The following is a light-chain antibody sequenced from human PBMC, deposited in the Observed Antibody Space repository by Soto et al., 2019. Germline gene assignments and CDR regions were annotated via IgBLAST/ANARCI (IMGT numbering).Light chain of an antibody. CDR3: SSYTNTITLIV. J-gene: IGLJ1*01. CDR2: EVT. Sequence: QSVLTQPASVSGSPGQSITISCTGTNSDIGSYRSVSWYQQHPGKAPKLLISEVTQRPSGVSNRFSGSKSANTASLTISGLQPDDEADYYCSSYTNTITLIVFGSGTKVTVL. V-gene: IGLV2-14*01. CDR1: NSDIGSYRS.